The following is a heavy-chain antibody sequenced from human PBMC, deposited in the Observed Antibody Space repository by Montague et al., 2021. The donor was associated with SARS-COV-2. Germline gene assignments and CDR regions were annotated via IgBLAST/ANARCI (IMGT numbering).Heavy chain of an antibody. CDR1: GNVLTRNTYY. V-gene: IGHV4-39*07. D-gene: IGHD6-19*01. CDR3: AKVAGSHDTFDI. Sequence: SETLSLTCTFSGNVLTRNTYYWGWIRQPPGKGLEFIGSKSSGGSSNCNTPFEGRVTVSVDRSKSQFSLSLTSVSAADTAVYYCAKVAGSHDTFDIWGRGTMVTVSS. J-gene: IGHJ3*02. CDR2: KSSGGSS.